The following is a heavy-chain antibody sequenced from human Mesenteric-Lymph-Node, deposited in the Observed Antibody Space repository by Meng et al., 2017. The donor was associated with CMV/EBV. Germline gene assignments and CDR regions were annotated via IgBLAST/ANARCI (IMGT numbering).Heavy chain of an antibody. D-gene: IGHD2-21*01. J-gene: IGHJ4*02. CDR2: SSDSGGTK. V-gene: IGHV3-23*01. CDR1: GFTFTSYA. CDR3: AKDGATYCGGDCYVAFDS. Sequence: GESLKISCAASGFTFTSYAMSWVRQAPGKRLEWVSASSDSGGTKSYADSVKGRFTISRDNSKNTLYLQMNSLRAEDTAIYYCAKDGATYCGGDCYVAFDSWGQGTLVTVSS.